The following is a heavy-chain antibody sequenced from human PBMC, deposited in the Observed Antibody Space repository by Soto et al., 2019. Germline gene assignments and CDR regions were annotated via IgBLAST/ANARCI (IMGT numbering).Heavy chain of an antibody. Sequence: PSETLSLTCTVSGGSISSYYWSWIRQPPGKGLEWIGYIYYSGSTNYSPSLKSRVTISVDTSKNQFSLKLSSVTAADTAVYYCARGSITMVRGAYMDVWGKGTTVTVSS. J-gene: IGHJ6*03. V-gene: IGHV4-59*01. CDR2: IYYSGST. CDR3: ARGSITMVRGAYMDV. CDR1: GGSISSYY. D-gene: IGHD3-10*01.